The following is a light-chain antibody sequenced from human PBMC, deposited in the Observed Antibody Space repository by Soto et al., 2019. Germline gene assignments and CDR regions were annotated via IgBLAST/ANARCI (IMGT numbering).Light chain of an antibody. CDR1: QSVSSY. J-gene: IGKJ1*01. V-gene: IGKV3-11*01. Sequence: EIVLTQSPATPSLSPGERATLSCRASQSVSSYLAWYQQKPGQTPRLLIYDSSNRATGIPARFSGSGSGTDCTLTISSLQNEDFSVYYCQQRSNWPRTFGQGTKVDIK. CDR2: DSS. CDR3: QQRSNWPRT.